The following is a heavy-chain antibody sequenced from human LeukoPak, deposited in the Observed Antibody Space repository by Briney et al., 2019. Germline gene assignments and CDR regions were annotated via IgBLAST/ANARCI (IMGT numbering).Heavy chain of an antibody. D-gene: IGHD6-6*01. CDR1: GYTFTGYY. J-gene: IGHJ4*02. CDR3: ARGIASSSSVFDY. V-gene: IGHV1-2*02. CDR2: INPNSGGT. Sequence: GASVKVSCKASGYTFTGYYMHWVRQAPGQGLEWMGWINPNSGGTNYAQKFQGRVTMTRDTSISTAYMELSRLRSDDTAVYYCARGIASSSSVFDYWGQGTLVTVSS.